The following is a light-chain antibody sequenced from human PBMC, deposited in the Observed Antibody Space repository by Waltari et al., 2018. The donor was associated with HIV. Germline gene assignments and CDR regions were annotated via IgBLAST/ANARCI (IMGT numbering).Light chain of an antibody. CDR1: QAVNNNY. CDR2: GAS. V-gene: IGKV3-20*01. CDR3: QQYGSSPYT. Sequence: EIVLTQSPGTPSLSPGERATLSCRATQAVNNNYLAWYQQKPGQAPRLLIYGASSRATGIPDRFSGGGSGTDFTLTISRLEPEDFAVYFCQQYGSSPYTFGQGTKLEIK. J-gene: IGKJ2*01.